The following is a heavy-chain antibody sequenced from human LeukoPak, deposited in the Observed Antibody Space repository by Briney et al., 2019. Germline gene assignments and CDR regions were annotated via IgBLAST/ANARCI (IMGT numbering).Heavy chain of an antibody. CDR1: GYTFTSHD. V-gene: IGHV1-8*01. D-gene: IGHD2-2*01. CDR3: ARAGYCSSTSCSYAFDI. CDR2: MNPKSGNT. Sequence: ASVKVSCKASGYTFTSHDINWVRQASGQGLEWMGWMNPKSGNTGYAQKFQGRVTMTRNTSISTAYMEVSSLRSEDTAVYYCARAGYCSSTSCSYAFDIWGQGTMVTVSS. J-gene: IGHJ3*02.